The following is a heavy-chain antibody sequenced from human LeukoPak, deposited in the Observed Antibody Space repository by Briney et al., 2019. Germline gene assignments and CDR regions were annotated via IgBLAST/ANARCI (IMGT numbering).Heavy chain of an antibody. CDR3: AGHYGSGSYPTGWFDP. CDR2: IYYSGST. CDR1: GGSISSSSYY. J-gene: IGHJ5*02. V-gene: IGHV4-39*01. D-gene: IGHD3-10*01. Sequence: SETLSLTCTVSGGSISSSSYYWGWIRQPPGKGLEWIGSIYYSGSTYYNPSLKSRVTISVDTSKNQFSLKLSSVTAADTAVYYCAGHYGSGSYPTGWFDPWGQGTLVTVSS.